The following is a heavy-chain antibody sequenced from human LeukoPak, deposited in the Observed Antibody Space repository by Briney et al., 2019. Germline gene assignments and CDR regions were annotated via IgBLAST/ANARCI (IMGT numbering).Heavy chain of an antibody. Sequence: PGGSLRLSCAASGFTFSSYAMSWVRQAPGKGLEWVSAISGSGGSTYYADSVKGRFTISRDNSKNTPYLQMNSLRAEDTAVYYCARGPMTHGAFDIWGQGTMVTVSS. CDR3: ARGPMTHGAFDI. CDR2: ISGSGGST. V-gene: IGHV3-23*01. CDR1: GFTFSSYA. J-gene: IGHJ3*02.